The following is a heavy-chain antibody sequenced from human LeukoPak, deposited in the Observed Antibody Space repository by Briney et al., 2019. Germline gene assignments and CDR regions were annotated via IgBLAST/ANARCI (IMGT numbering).Heavy chain of an antibody. V-gene: IGHV3-9*03. Sequence: GGSLRLSCAASGFTFDDYAMHWVRQAPGKGLEWVSGISWNSGSIGYADSVKGRFTISRDDAKNSLYLQMNSLRAEDMALYYCAKDNRQWLVSYYFDYWGQGTLVTVSS. CDR3: AKDNRQWLVSYYFDY. CDR1: GFTFDDYA. CDR2: ISWNSGSI. D-gene: IGHD6-19*01. J-gene: IGHJ4*02.